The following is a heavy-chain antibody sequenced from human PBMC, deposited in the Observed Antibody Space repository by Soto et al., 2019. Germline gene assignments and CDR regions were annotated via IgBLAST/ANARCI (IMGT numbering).Heavy chain of an antibody. V-gene: IGHV3-53*01. J-gene: IGHJ5*02. CDR2: IYSGGTT. CDR1: GFTVSSSY. Sequence: QTGESLTLSCAASGFTVSSSYMSWVRQAPGKGLEWVSLIYSGGTTYHADSVKGRFTISRDNSKNTLYLQMSSLRAEVTAVYYCARGTTSNSPPTWGQGTLVTVSS. CDR3: ARGTTSNSPPT. D-gene: IGHD1-1*01.